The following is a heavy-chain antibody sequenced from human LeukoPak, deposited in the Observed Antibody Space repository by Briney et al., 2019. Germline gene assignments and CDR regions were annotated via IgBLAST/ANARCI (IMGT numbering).Heavy chain of an antibody. CDR1: GFTFSSYS. Sequence: PGGSLRLSCAASGFTFSSYSMNWVRQAPGKGLEWVSYISSSSSTINYADSVKGRFTISRDNAKNSLYLQMNSLRAEDTAVYYCARDLEGYCSSTSCHQFDYWGQGTLVTVSS. J-gene: IGHJ4*02. D-gene: IGHD2-2*01. V-gene: IGHV3-48*01. CDR3: ARDLEGYCSSTSCHQFDY. CDR2: ISSSSSTI.